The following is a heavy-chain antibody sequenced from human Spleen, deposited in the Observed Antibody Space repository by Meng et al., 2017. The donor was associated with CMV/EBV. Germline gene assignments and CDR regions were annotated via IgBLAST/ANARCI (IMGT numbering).Heavy chain of an antibody. D-gene: IGHD1-1*01. Sequence: GESLKISCAASGFTFSSYGMHWARQPPGKGLEWVTFIRFDGGDEYCADSVKGRFTISRDNSKNTLYLQMNSLRPEDTAVYYCAKDRTSVPTPYYFDYWGQGTLVTVSS. CDR2: IRFDGGDE. J-gene: IGHJ4*02. CDR1: GFTFSSYG. CDR3: AKDRTSVPTPYYFDY. V-gene: IGHV3-30*02.